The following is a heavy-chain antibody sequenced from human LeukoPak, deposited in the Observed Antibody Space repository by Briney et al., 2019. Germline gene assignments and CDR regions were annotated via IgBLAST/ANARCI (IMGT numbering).Heavy chain of an antibody. Sequence: PSETLSLTCTVSGGSISSSSYYWGWIRQPPGKGLEWIGSIYYSGSTYYNPSLKSRVTISVDTSKNQFSLKLSSVTAADTAVYYCARLYYDSSGYYPLDYWGQGTLVTVSS. V-gene: IGHV4-39*01. CDR2: IYYSGST. CDR3: ARLYYDSSGYYPLDY. CDR1: GGSISSSSYY. D-gene: IGHD3-22*01. J-gene: IGHJ4*02.